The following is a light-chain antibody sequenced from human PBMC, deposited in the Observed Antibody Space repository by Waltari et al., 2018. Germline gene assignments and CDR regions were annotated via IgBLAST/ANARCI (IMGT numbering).Light chain of an antibody. CDR3: SSYTSSSTVV. J-gene: IGLJ2*01. CDR2: DVT. CDR1: SRDIGFYNF. V-gene: IGLV2-14*03. Sequence: QSALTQPASVTGSPGQSVTISCTGTSRDIGFYNFVSWYQQHPGKAPKLMIYDVTNRPSGVSDRFSASKSGNTASLTISGLQAEDEGDYYCSSYTSSSTVVFGGGTKLTVL.